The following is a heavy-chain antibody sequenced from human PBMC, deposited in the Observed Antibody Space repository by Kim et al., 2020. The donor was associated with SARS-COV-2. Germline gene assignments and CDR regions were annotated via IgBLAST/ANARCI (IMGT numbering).Heavy chain of an antibody. CDR2: IKNDGSET. CDR3: ASLDTATFWGSSD. Sequence: GGSLRLSCVASGFSSRNYWLSWVRKAPGKGLEWVAKIKNDGSETYYVDSMKGRLIISRDNAKNSMYLQMNSLRAEDTAVYYCASLDTATFWGSSDWGQGTLVTVSS. D-gene: IGHD5-18*01. J-gene: IGHJ4*02. CDR1: GFSSRNYW. V-gene: IGHV3-7*03.